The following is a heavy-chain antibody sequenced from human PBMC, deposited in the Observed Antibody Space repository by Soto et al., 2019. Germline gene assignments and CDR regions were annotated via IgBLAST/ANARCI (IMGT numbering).Heavy chain of an antibody. CDR1: NFSVSSGYY. J-gene: IGHJ4*02. D-gene: IGHD1-26*01. CDR2: IYRSGTT. V-gene: IGHV4-38-2*01. Sequence: SETLSLTCVVSNFSVSSGYYWGWIRQSPGKGLEWIASIYRSGTTSYNPSLKSRVTISVDPSKNQFSLMLTAVTAADTAVYYCARTHSGSYYSVFNYWGRGSLVTVSS. CDR3: ARTHSGSYYSVFNY.